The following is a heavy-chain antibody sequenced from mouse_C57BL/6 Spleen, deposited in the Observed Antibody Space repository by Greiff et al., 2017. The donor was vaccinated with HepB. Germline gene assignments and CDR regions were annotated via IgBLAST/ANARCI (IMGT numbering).Heavy chain of an antibody. CDR2: INPNNGGT. Sequence: EVQLQQSGPELVKPGASVKISCKASGYTFTDYYMNWVKQSHGKSLEWIGDINPNNGGTSYNQKFKGKATLTVDKSSSTAYMELRSLTSEDSAVYYCARQDYGSGYAAWFAYWGQGTLVTVSA. CDR1: GYTFTDYY. D-gene: IGHD1-1*01. J-gene: IGHJ3*01. CDR3: ARQDYGSGYAAWFAY. V-gene: IGHV1-26*01.